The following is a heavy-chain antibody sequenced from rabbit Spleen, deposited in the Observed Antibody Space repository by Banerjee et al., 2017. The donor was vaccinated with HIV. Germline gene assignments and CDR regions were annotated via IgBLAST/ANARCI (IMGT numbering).Heavy chain of an antibody. CDR3: ARLGHADYPYAYGLKL. CDR1: GFDVSNYG. D-gene: IGHD6-1*01. V-gene: IGHV1S45*01. J-gene: IGHJ4*01. CDR2: IDASSGGST. Sequence: QEQLVESGGGLVQPGGSLKLSCKASGFDVSNYGMSWVRQAPGKGLEWIACIDASSGGSTHYASWAKGRFTISKTSSTTVTLQMTSLTAADTATYFCARLGHADYPYAYGLKLWGQGTLVTVS.